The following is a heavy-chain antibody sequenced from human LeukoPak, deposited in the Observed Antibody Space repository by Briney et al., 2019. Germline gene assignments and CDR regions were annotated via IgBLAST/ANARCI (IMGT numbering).Heavy chain of an antibody. CDR1: GGTFSSYA. J-gene: IGHJ6*03. CDR3: ASSGHRTAYYYYYYMDV. Sequence: GASVKVSCKASGGTFSSYAISWVRQAPGQGLEWMGGSIPIFGTANYAQKFQGRVTITTDESTSTAYMELSSLRSEDTAVYYCASSGHRTAYYYYYYMDVWGKGTTVTVSS. D-gene: IGHD3-10*01. CDR2: SIPIFGTA. V-gene: IGHV1-69*05.